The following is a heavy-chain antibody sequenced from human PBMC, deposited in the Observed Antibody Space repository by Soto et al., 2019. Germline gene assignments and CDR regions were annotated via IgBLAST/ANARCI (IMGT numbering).Heavy chain of an antibody. Sequence: ASVKVSCKASGYTFISYPMHWVRQAPGQRPEWMGWINAGDDKTHYLQKFEGRVTITRDTSASTVYMELSSLRSEDTAVYYCTRGLTTVTTRIDPWGQGTLVTVSS. CDR3: TRGLTTVTTRIDP. CDR2: INAGDDKT. J-gene: IGHJ5*02. V-gene: IGHV1-3*01. D-gene: IGHD4-17*01. CDR1: GYTFISYP.